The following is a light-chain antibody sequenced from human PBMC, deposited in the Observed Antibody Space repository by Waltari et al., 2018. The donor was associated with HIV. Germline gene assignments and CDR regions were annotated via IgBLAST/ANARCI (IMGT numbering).Light chain of an antibody. CDR3: QQSYSIPFT. CDR2: GAS. Sequence: DIQMTQSPSSLSASLGDRVTITCRASQTITRYLNWYQQKPGKAPKLLIYGASNLQSGVPSRFSGSGSGADFTLTISTLQPEDFATYDCQQSYSIPFTFGPGTKVDIK. J-gene: IGKJ3*01. V-gene: IGKV1-39*01. CDR1: QTITRY.